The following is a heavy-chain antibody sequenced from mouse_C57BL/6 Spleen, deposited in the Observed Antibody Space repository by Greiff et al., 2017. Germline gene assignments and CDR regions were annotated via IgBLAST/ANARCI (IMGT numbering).Heavy chain of an antibody. CDR3: APGYDYDGFAY. CDR2: IHPSASDT. CDR1: GYTFTSYW. J-gene: IGHJ3*01. V-gene: IGHV1-74*01. D-gene: IGHD2-4*01. Sequence: QVQLQQPGAELVKPGASVKVSCKASGYTFTSYWMHWVKQRPGQGLEWIGRIHPSASDTNYNQKFKGEATLTVDKSSSTAYMQLSSLTSEDSAVYYCAPGYDYDGFAYWGQGTLVTVSA.